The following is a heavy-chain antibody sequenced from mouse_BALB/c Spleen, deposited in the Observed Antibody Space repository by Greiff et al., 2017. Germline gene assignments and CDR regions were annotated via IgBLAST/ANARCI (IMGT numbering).Heavy chain of an antibody. J-gene: IGHJ4*01. V-gene: IGHV1-7*01. Sequence: VKLMESGAELAKPGASVKMSCKASGYTFTSYWMHWVKQRPGQGLEWIGYINPSTGYTEYNQKFKDKATLTADKSSSTAYMQLSSLTSEDSAVYYCASPYAMDYWGQGTSVTVSS. CDR1: GYTFTSYW. CDR2: INPSTGYT. CDR3: ASPYAMDY.